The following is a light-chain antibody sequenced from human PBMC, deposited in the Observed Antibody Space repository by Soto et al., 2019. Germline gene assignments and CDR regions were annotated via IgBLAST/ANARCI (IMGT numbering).Light chain of an antibody. V-gene: IGKV3-11*01. J-gene: IGKJ2*01. CDR1: QTVSKY. Sequence: VLTQSPATLSLSPGERATLSCRASQTVSKYLAWYQQKHGQAPRLLFYDASNRATGIPARFSGSGSGTDFTLTISSLQPEDFAVYYCQQRFHWPPTFGQGTKLEIK. CDR3: QQRFHWPPT. CDR2: DAS.